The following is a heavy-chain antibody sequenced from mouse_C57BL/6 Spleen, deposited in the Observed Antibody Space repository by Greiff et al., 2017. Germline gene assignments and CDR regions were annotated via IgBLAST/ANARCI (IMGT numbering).Heavy chain of an antibody. Sequence: QVQLQQSGAELVKPGASVKISCKASGYAFSSYWMNWVQQRPGKGLEWIGQIYPGDGDTNYNGKFKGKATLTADKSSSTAYMQLRSLTSEDSAVYFCAGRAMDYWGQGTSVTVSS. CDR3: AGRAMDY. CDR2: IYPGDGDT. CDR1: GYAFSSYW. D-gene: IGHD1-1*01. J-gene: IGHJ4*01. V-gene: IGHV1-80*01.